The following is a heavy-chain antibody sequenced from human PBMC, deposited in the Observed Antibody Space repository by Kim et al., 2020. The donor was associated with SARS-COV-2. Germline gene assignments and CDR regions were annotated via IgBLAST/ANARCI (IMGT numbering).Heavy chain of an antibody. V-gene: IGHV4-34*01. CDR2: IDQSGST. D-gene: IGHD3-22*01. Sequence: SETLSLTCAVYGESFSGYQWSWIRQSPGKWLEWIGEIDQSGSTNYNPSLKSRVTISADTSKNQFSLKLSSVTAADTGVYYCARGRGGITMIVEVITAAEYYFDSWGQGTPVTVSS. J-gene: IGHJ4*02. CDR3: ARGRGGITMIVEVITAAEYYFDS. CDR1: GESFSGYQ.